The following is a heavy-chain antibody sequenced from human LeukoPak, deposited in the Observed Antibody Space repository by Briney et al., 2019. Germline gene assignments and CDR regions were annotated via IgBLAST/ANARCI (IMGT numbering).Heavy chain of an antibody. CDR2: VNPNSGNT. CDR3: ARGEAVAGRDDY. D-gene: IGHD6-19*01. Sequence: ASVKVSCKASGYTFTSYDINWVRQATGQGLEWMGWVNPNSGNTGYAQKFQGRVTMTRNTSISTAYMELSSLRSEDTAVYYCARGEAVAGRDDYWGQGTLVTVSS. CDR1: GYTFTSYD. V-gene: IGHV1-8*01. J-gene: IGHJ4*02.